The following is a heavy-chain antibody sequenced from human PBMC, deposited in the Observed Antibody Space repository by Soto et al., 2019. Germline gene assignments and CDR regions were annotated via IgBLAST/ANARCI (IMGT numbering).Heavy chain of an antibody. D-gene: IGHD3-9*01. CDR1: GGTFSSYA. CDR2: IIPIFGTA. J-gene: IGHJ4*02. CDR3: ARVKDYYIFIDS. Sequence: GASVKVSCKASGGTFSSYAISWVRQAPGQGLEWMGGIIPIFGTANYAQKFQGRVTITADKSTSTAYMELSSLRSEDTAVYYCARVKDYYIFIDSWGQGTLVTVSS. V-gene: IGHV1-69*06.